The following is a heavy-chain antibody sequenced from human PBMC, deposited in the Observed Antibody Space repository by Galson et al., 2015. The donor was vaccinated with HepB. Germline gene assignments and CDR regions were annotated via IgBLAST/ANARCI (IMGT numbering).Heavy chain of an antibody. D-gene: IGHD3-3*01. CDR1: GFTFSSYW. CDR3: ARDQKGYYDFWSGYEYPHGFYYHYYYGMDV. J-gene: IGHJ6*02. Sequence: SLRLSCAASGFTFSSYWMHWVRQAPGKGLVWVSRINSDGSSTSYADSVKGRFTISRDNAKNTLYLQMNSLRAEDTAVYYCARDQKGYYDFWSGYEYPHGFYYHYYYGMDVWGQGTTVTVSS. CDR2: INSDGSST. V-gene: IGHV3-74*01.